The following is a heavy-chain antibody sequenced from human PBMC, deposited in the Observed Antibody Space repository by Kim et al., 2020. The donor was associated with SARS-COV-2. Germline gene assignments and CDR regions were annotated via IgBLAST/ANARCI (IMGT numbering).Heavy chain of an antibody. CDR2: ISGSGGST. J-gene: IGHJ1*01. CDR3: AKEPRIADREISQH. D-gene: IGHD6-13*01. Sequence: GGSLRLSCAASGFTFSSYAMSWVRQAPGKGLEWVSSISGSGGSTYYADSVKGRFTISRDNSKNTLYLQMNSLRAEDTAVYYCAKEPRIADREISQHWGQGTLVTVSS. CDR1: GFTFSSYA. V-gene: IGHV3-23*01.